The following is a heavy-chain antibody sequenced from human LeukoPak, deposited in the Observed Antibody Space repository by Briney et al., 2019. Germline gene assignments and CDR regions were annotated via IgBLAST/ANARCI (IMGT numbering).Heavy chain of an antibody. CDR2: IFPGDSDT. Sequence: GGSLEISCKGSGSIFTDYWIGWGRKVPGKGLEGMGIIFPGDSDTKYSPSFQGQVTISADKSISTAYLQWSSLKASDSAMYYCARHGLAGCIGGRCFTSFHYYGMDVWGQGTTVAVPS. V-gene: IGHV5-51*01. D-gene: IGHD2-15*01. CDR3: ARHGLAGCIGGRCFTSFHYYGMDV. J-gene: IGHJ6*02. CDR1: GSIFTDYW.